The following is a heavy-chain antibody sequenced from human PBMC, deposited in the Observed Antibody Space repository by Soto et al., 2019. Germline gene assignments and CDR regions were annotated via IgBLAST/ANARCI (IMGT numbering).Heavy chain of an antibody. CDR2: IYYSGST. CDR3: ARGENDFWSGYWRGDPFDY. Sequence: SETLSLTCTVSGGSISSYYWSWIRQPPGKGLEWIGYIYYSGSTNYNPSLKSRVTISVDTSKNQFSPKLSSVTAADTAVYYCARGENDFWSGYWRGDPFDYWGQGTQVTVSS. D-gene: IGHD3-3*01. J-gene: IGHJ4*02. V-gene: IGHV4-59*01. CDR1: GGSISSYY.